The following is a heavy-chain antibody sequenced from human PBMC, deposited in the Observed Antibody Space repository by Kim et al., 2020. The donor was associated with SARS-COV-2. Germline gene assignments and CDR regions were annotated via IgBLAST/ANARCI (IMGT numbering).Heavy chain of an antibody. CDR2: IYHSEST. Sequence: SETLSLTCAVSGGSISSSNWWSWVRQPPGKGLEWIGEIYHSESTNYNPSLKSRVTISVDKSKNQFSLKLSSVTAADTAVYYCAREPHDYGDQYYYYYGMDVWGQGTTVTVAS. J-gene: IGHJ6*02. V-gene: IGHV4-4*02. CDR3: AREPHDYGDQYYYYYGMDV. D-gene: IGHD4-17*01. CDR1: GGSISSSNW.